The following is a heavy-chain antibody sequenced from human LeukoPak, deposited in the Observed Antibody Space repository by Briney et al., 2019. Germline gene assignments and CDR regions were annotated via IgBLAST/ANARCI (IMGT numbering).Heavy chain of an antibody. CDR2: VNAGNGNT. Sequence: GASVKVSCKASGYTFTSYAMHWVRQAPGQRLEWMGWVNAGNGNTKYSQKFQGRVTITRDTSASTAYMELSSLRSEDTAVYYCARRVWITIFGVVIPRDYYFDYWGQXTLVTVSS. J-gene: IGHJ4*02. D-gene: IGHD3-3*01. V-gene: IGHV1-3*01. CDR3: ARRVWITIFGVVIPRDYYFDY. CDR1: GYTFTSYA.